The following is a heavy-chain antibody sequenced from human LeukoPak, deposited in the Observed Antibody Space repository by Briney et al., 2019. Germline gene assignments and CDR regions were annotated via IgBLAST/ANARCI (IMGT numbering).Heavy chain of an antibody. CDR1: AFTFSSYA. CDR2: ISDSGGTT. Sequence: SGGSLRLSCAASAFTFSSYAMSWVRQAPGKGLEWVSGISDSGGTTYYADSVKGRFTISRDNPKNSLYLQMNSLRAEDTAVYYCARGGATGGRFENWGQGTLVTVSS. D-gene: IGHD1-26*01. V-gene: IGHV3-23*01. CDR3: ARGGATGGRFEN. J-gene: IGHJ4*02.